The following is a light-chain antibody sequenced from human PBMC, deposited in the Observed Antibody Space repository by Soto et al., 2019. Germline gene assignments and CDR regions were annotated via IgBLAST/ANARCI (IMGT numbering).Light chain of an antibody. CDR1: QSIRSN. J-gene: IGKJ5*01. V-gene: IGKV3-15*01. CDR3: QQYNNWPSIT. Sequence: EIVMTQSPDTLSVSPGEGASLSCRVSQSIRSNLAWYQHRPGQAPRLLMSVASTRADGIPARFTGSWSGTEFTLTISSLQSEDFAVYYCQQYNNWPSITFGQGTRLEI. CDR2: VAS.